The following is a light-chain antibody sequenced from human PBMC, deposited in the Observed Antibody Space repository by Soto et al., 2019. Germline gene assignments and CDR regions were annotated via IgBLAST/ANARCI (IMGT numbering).Light chain of an antibody. Sequence: EIVMTQSPVTLSVSPGEKAIFSCRASQSVTNNLAWYQQTPGQAPRLLIYRASTRVTGVPVRFSGSGSGTQFPLTINSLQSEDSAVYYCQQYNHWPGTFGQGTKVEIK. CDR3: QQYNHWPGT. V-gene: IGKV3D-15*01. CDR2: RAS. J-gene: IGKJ1*01. CDR1: QSVTNN.